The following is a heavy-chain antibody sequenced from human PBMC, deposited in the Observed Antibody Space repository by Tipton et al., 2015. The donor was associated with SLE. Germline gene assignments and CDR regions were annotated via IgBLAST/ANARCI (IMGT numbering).Heavy chain of an antibody. V-gene: IGHV4-31*03. CDR3: ARGAGTTINMNWFDP. CDR1: GASISNDNYF. Sequence: TLSLTCSVSGASISNDNYFWSWLRHHPPKGLEWVGYIHYSGTAHYNPSLMGRATLSVDTSKNQFSLNLRSVTAADAAVYYCARGAGTTINMNWFDPWGQGTVVTVSS. CDR2: IHYSGTA. D-gene: IGHD1-7*01. J-gene: IGHJ5*02.